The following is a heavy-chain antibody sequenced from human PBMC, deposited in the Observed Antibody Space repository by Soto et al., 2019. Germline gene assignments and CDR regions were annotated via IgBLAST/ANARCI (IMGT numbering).Heavy chain of an antibody. CDR2: ISAYNGNT. D-gene: IGHD6-19*01. CDR3: ARPMAVAGTSYYGMDV. CDR1: GYTFTSYG. J-gene: IGHJ6*02. Sequence: ASVKVSCKASGYTFTSYGISWVRQAPGQGLEWMGWISAYNGNTNYAQKLQGRVTMTTDTSTSTAYMELRSLRSDDTAVYYCARPMAVAGTSYYGMDVWGQGTTVTSP. V-gene: IGHV1-18*01.